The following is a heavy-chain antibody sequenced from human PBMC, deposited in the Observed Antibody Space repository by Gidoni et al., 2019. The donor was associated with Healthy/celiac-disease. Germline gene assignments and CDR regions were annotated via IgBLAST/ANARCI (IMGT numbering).Heavy chain of an antibody. CDR1: GYSFTSYW. Sequence: EVQLVPSGAEVKKPGESLKISCKGSGYSFTSYWIGGVRQMPGKGLEWMGIIYPGDSDTRYSPSFQGQVTISADKSISTAYLQWSSLKASDTAMYYCARLGGAYYGSGSYYKSGWFDPWGQGTLVTVSS. CDR2: IYPGDSDT. CDR3: ARLGGAYYGSGSYYKSGWFDP. J-gene: IGHJ5*02. V-gene: IGHV5-51*01. D-gene: IGHD3-10*01.